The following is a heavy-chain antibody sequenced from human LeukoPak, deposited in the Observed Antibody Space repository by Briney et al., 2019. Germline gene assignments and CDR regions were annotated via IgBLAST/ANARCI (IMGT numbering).Heavy chain of an antibody. V-gene: IGHV3-48*01. D-gene: IGHD5/OR15-5a*01. J-gene: IGHJ4*02. CDR3: AGSVFDY. CDR2: ISSSSSTI. Sequence: PGGSLRLSCAAPGFTFSSYSMNWVRQAPGKGLEWVSYISSSSSTIYYADSVKGRFTISRDNARNSLSLQMNSLRAEDTAVYYCAGSVFDYWGQGTLVTVSS. CDR1: GFTFSSYS.